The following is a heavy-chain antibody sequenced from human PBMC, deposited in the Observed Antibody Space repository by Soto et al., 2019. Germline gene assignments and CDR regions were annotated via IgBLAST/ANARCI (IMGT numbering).Heavy chain of an antibody. CDR2: INPNSGGT. CDR1: GYTFTGYY. D-gene: IGHD1-7*01. Sequence: ASVKVSCKASGYTFTGYYMHWVRQAPGQGLEWMGWINPNSGGTNYAQKFQGRVTMTRDTSISTTYMELSRLRSDDTAVYYCARGPAITRTRRGMDVWGQGSTVTSP. J-gene: IGHJ6*02. V-gene: IGHV1-2*02. CDR3: ARGPAITRTRRGMDV.